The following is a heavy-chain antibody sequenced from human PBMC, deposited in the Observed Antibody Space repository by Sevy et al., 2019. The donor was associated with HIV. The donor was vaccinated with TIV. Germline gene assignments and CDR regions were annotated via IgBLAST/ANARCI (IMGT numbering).Heavy chain of an antibody. J-gene: IGHJ6*02. CDR1: GGTFSSDA. CDR3: ARGRRLSGGNDYYYYYGMDV. CDR2: IIPMFGTA. V-gene: IGHV1-69*13. D-gene: IGHD2-15*01. Sequence: ASVKVSCKASGGTFSSDAISWVRQAPGQGLEWMGGIIPMFGTANYAQKFQRRVTITADESTSTAYMDLSSLRSEETAVYYCARGRRLSGGNDYYYYYGMDVWGQGTTVTVSS.